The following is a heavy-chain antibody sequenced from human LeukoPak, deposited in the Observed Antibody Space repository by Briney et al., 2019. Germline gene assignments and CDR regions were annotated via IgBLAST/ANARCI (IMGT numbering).Heavy chain of an antibody. CDR2: ISSSSSYI. V-gene: IGHV3-21*01. Sequence: GGSLRLSCAASGFTFSSYSMNWVRQAPRKGLEWVSSISSSSSYIYYADSVKGRFTISRDNAKNSLYLQMNSLRAEDTAVYYCARGGIVVVDFDYWGQGTLVTVSS. CDR1: GFTFSSYS. CDR3: ARGGIVVVDFDY. J-gene: IGHJ4*02. D-gene: IGHD3-22*01.